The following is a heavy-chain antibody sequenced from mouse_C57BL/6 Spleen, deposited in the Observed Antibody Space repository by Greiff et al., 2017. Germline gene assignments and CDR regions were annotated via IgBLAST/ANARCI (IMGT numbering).Heavy chain of an antibody. V-gene: IGHV1-75*01. J-gene: IGHJ3*01. Sequence: VMLVESGPELVKPGASVKISCKASGYTFTDYYINWVKQRPGQGLEWIGWIFPGSGSTYYNEKFKGKATLTVDKSSSTAYMLLSSLTSEDSAVYFCARPGGGSPWFAYWGQGTLVTVSA. D-gene: IGHD4-1*01. CDR3: ARPGGGSPWFAY. CDR1: GYTFTDYY. CDR2: IFPGSGST.